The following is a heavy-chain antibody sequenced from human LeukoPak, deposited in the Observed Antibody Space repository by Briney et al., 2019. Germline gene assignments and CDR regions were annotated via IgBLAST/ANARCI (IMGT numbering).Heavy chain of an antibody. CDR3: ARDHGDYVWGSYRYGPPFDY. J-gene: IGHJ4*02. D-gene: IGHD3-16*02. CDR2: ISSSSSYI. Sequence: GSLRLSCAASGFTFSSYSMNWVRQAPGKGLEWVSSISSSSSYIYYADSVKGRFTISRDNAKNSLYLQMNSLRAEDTAVYYCARDHGDYVWGSYRYGPPFDYWGQGTLVTVSS. V-gene: IGHV3-21*01. CDR1: GFTFSSYS.